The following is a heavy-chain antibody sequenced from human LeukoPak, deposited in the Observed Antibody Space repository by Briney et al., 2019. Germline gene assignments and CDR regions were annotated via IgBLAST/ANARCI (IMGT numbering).Heavy chain of an antibody. D-gene: IGHD3-10*01. CDR1: GGSISNISW. CDR3: ARGEERGSGTVHFDY. V-gene: IGHV4-4*02. J-gene: IGHJ4*02. Sequence: SETLSLTCAVSGGSISNISWWSWVRQPPGMGLEWIGEIYHGGSTNYNPSLKSRVTMSVDRSKNQFSLKLSSVTAADTAVYYCARGEERGSGTVHFDYWGQGTLVTVSS. CDR2: IYHGGST.